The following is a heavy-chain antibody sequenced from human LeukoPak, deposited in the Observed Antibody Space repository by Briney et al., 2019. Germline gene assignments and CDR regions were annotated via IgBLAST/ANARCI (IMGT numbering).Heavy chain of an antibody. CDR1: GFTFSSYS. D-gene: IGHD3-16*01. CDR2: IYSGGST. Sequence: GGSLRLSCAASGFTFSSYSMSWVRQAPGKGLEWVSVIYSGGSTYYADSVKGRFTISRDNSKNTLYLQMNSLRAEDTAVYYCARDGGAFDYWGQGTLVTVSS. V-gene: IGHV3-53*01. J-gene: IGHJ4*02. CDR3: ARDGGAFDY.